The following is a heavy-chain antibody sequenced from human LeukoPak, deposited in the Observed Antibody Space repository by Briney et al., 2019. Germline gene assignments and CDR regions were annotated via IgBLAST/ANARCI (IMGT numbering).Heavy chain of an antibody. D-gene: IGHD2-2*01. V-gene: IGHV1-69*05. CDR2: IIPIFGTA. CDR3: ASYCRGTSCPGVGKTKGAFDI. CDR1: GGTFSSYA. J-gene: IGHJ3*02. Sequence: GASVKVSCKASGGTFSSYAISWVRQAPGQGVEWMGGIIPIFGTANYAQKFQGRVAITTDESTSTAYMELSSLRSEDTAVYYCASYCRGTSCPGVGKTKGAFDIWSQGTMVTVSS.